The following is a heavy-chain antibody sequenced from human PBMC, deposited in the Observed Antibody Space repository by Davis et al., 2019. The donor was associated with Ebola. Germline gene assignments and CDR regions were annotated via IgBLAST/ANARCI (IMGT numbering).Heavy chain of an antibody. Sequence: GESLKISCAASGFTFSSYAMRWVRQAPGKGLEWVAVISYDGSNKYYADSVKGRFTISRDNSKNTLYLQMNSLRAEDTAVYYCARETGLAYWGQGTLVTVSS. D-gene: IGHD3-9*01. CDR2: ISYDGSNK. J-gene: IGHJ4*02. V-gene: IGHV3-30*04. CDR1: GFTFSSYA. CDR3: ARETGLAY.